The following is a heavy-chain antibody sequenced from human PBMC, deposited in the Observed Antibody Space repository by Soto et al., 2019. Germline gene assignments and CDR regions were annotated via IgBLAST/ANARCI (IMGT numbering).Heavy chain of an antibody. V-gene: IGHV3-23*01. CDR1: GFTFNNYA. J-gene: IGHJ4*02. CDR3: AKGRGGSGSLTPRVDF. Sequence: EVQLLESGGGLVQPGGSLRLSCAASGFTFNNYAMTWVRHAPGKWLEWVSAISGGGDTTSYADSVKGRFTGSRDGSKNTLYLQMSSLRAEDTALYYCAKGRGGSGSLTPRVDFWGQGTLVTVSS. D-gene: IGHD3-10*01. CDR2: ISGGGDTT.